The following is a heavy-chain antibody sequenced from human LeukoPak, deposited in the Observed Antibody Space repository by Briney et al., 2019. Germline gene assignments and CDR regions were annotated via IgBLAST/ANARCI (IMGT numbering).Heavy chain of an antibody. Sequence: PSETLSLTCTVSGGSISSYYWSWIRQPPGKGLEWIGDIYYSGSTNYNPSLKSRVTISVDTSKNQFSLKLSSVTAADTAVYYCARDYDSSGYDWFDPWGQGTLVTVSS. CDR1: GGSISSYY. V-gene: IGHV4-59*01. CDR2: IYYSGST. J-gene: IGHJ5*02. D-gene: IGHD3-22*01. CDR3: ARDYDSSGYDWFDP.